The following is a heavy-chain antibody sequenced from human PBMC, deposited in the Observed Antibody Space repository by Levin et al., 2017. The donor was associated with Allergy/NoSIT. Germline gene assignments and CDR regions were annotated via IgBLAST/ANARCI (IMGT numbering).Heavy chain of an antibody. D-gene: IGHD3-9*01. Sequence: GGSLRLSCAASGFTFSSYAMSWVRQAPGKGLEWVSAISGSGGSTYYADSVKGRFTISRDNSKNTLCLQMNSLGAEDAAVYYCAKAYLTGYYRPIDYWGQGTLVTVSS. CDR3: AKAYLTGYYRPIDY. CDR2: ISGSGGST. J-gene: IGHJ4*02. CDR1: GFTFSSYA. V-gene: IGHV3-23*01.